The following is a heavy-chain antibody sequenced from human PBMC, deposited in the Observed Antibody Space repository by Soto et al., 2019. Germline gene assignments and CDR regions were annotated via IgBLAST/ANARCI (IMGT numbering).Heavy chain of an antibody. J-gene: IGHJ4*02. V-gene: IGHV6-1*01. CDR2: TYYRSKWYY. D-gene: IGHD3-10*01. Sequence: SETLSLTCAISGDSVSSDSAAWNWIRQSPSRGLEWLGRTYYRSKWYYDYAVSVKSRITINPDTSKNQFSLQLNSVTPEDTAVYYCAGGSYCNSVSCRIFDYWGQGTLVTVSS. CDR1: GDSVSSDSAA. CDR3: AGGSYCNSVSCRIFDY.